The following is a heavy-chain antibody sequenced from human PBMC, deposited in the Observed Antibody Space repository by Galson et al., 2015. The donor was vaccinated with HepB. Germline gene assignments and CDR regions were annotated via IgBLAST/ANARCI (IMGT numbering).Heavy chain of an antibody. Sequence: SLRLSCAAPGFTFSSYGMHWVRQAPGKGLEWVAVISYDGSNKYYADSVKGRFTISRDNSKNTLYLQMNSLRAEDTAVYYCAKDRNDIVVVSYGMDVWGQGTTVTVSS. J-gene: IGHJ6*02. CDR1: GFTFSSYG. V-gene: IGHV3-30*18. CDR2: ISYDGSNK. CDR3: AKDRNDIVVVSYGMDV. D-gene: IGHD2-2*01.